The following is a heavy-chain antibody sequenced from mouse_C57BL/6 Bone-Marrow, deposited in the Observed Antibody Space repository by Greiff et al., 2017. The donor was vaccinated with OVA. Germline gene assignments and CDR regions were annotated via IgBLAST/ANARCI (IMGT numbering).Heavy chain of an antibody. V-gene: IGHV1-81*01. CDR3: ARWLLRKYPFAY. Sequence: VQLKESGAELARPGASVKLSCKASGYTFTSYGISWVKQRTGQGLEWIGEIYPRSGNTYYNEKFKGKATLTADKSSSTAYMELRSLTSEDSAVYFCARWLLRKYPFAYWGQGTLVTVSA. CDR1: GYTFTSYG. CDR2: IYPRSGNT. J-gene: IGHJ3*01. D-gene: IGHD2-3*01.